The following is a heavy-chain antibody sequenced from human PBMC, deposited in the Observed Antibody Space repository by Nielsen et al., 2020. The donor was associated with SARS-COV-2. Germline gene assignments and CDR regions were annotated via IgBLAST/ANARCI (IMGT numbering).Heavy chain of an antibody. V-gene: IGHV1-18*01. D-gene: IGHD1-26*01. CDR2: ISAYNGNT. CDR3: ARGPYSGSYLDY. J-gene: IGHJ4*02. CDR1: GYTFTSYG. Sequence: ASVKVSCKASGYTFTSYGISWVRQAPGQGLEWMGWISAYNGNTNYAQKFQGRVTMTRNTSISTAYMELSSLRSEDTAVYYCARGPYSGSYLDYWGQGTLVTVSS.